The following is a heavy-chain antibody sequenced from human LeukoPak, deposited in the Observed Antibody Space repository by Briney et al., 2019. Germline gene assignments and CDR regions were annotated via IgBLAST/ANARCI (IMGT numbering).Heavy chain of an antibody. J-gene: IGHJ4*02. Sequence: GGSLRLSCAASGFTFSRYWMTWVRQAPGKGLEWVANIKQDGSEKYYVDSVKGRFTISRDNAKNSLYLQMNSLRAEDTAVYYCARDVWFGEMFDYWGQGTLVTVSS. CDR1: GFTFSRYW. D-gene: IGHD3-10*01. V-gene: IGHV3-7*01. CDR2: IKQDGSEK. CDR3: ARDVWFGEMFDY.